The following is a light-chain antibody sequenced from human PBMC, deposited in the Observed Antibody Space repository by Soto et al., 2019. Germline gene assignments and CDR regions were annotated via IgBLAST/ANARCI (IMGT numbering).Light chain of an antibody. CDR2: GAS. J-gene: IGKJ5*01. V-gene: IGKV3-20*01. CDR3: HQYASLPIT. CDR1: QYVTSNY. Sequence: EIVWTQSPGTLSLSPGERATLSCRASQYVTSNYIAWYQQKPGQAPRLLIYGASTRATGIPDRFSGSESGTDATLTISRLEPEDFAMYFCHQYASLPITFGQGTRLEIK.